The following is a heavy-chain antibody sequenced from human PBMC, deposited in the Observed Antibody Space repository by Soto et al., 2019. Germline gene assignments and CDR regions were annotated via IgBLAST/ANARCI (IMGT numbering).Heavy chain of an antibody. J-gene: IGHJ4*02. CDR2: IYYSGST. CDR1: GGSISSYY. D-gene: IGHD6-19*01. Sequence: SVTLSVTCTVSGGSISSYYWSWIRQPPGKGLEWIGYIYYSGSTNYNPSLKSRVTISVDTSKNQFSLKLNSVTAADTAVYYCASYSSGWYDVSYWGQGTLVTVSS. V-gene: IGHV4-59*01. CDR3: ASYSSGWYDVSY.